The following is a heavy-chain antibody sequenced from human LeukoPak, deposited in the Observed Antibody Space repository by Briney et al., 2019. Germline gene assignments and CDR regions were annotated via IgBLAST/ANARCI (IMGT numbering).Heavy chain of an antibody. Sequence: GGSLRLSCVTSGFNFSDSRMTWVRQAPGKGLQWVVNVNRDGTEKHFLDSVEGRFTISRDNAKESLYLQMSSLRPQDTAVYFCVRGDWYFESWGQGTLVTVSS. CDR2: VNRDGTEK. D-gene: IGHD2-21*01. CDR3: VRGDWYFES. V-gene: IGHV3-7*04. CDR1: GFNFSDSR. J-gene: IGHJ4*02.